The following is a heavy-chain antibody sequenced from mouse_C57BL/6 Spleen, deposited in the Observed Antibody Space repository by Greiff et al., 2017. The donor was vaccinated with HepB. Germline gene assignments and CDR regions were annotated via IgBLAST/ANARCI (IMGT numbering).Heavy chain of an antibody. CDR2: IHPNSGST. D-gene: IGHD5-1*01. CDR3: ARSSTDFDY. CDR1: GYTFTSYW. J-gene: IGHJ2*01. Sequence: VQLQQPGAELVKPGASVKLSCKASGYTFTSYWMHWVKQRPGQGLEWIGMIHPNSGSTNYNEKFKRKATLTVDKSSSTAYMQLSSLTSEDSAVYYCARSSTDFDYWGQGTTLTVSS. V-gene: IGHV1-64*01.